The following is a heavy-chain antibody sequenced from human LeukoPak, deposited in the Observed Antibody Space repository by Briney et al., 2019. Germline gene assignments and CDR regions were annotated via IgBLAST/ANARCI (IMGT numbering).Heavy chain of an antibody. J-gene: IGHJ4*02. V-gene: IGHV3-23*01. CDR3: AKGRLPEYYFDY. D-gene: IGHD6-25*01. Sequence: GGSLRLSCAASGFTFSSYAMSWVRQAPGKGLEWVSAISGSGGSTYYADSVKGRFTISRDNSKNTLYLQMNSLRAEDTAVYYSAKGRLPEYYFDYWGQGTLVTVSS. CDR1: GFTFSSYA. CDR2: ISGSGGST.